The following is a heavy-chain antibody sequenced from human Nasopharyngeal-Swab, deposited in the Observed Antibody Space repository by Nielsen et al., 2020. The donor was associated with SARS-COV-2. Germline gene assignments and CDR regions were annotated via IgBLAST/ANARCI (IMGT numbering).Heavy chain of an antibody. V-gene: IGHV4-34*01. Sequence: WIRQPPGKGLEWIGEINHSGSTNYNPSLKSRVTISVDTSKNQFSLKLSSVTAADTAVYYCARGYPRIGDYYYGMDVWGQGTTVTVS. D-gene: IGHD2/OR15-2a*01. CDR2: INHSGST. J-gene: IGHJ6*02. CDR3: ARGYPRIGDYYYGMDV.